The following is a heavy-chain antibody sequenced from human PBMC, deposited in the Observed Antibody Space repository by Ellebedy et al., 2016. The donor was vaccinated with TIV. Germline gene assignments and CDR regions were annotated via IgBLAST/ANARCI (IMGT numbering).Heavy chain of an antibody. J-gene: IGHJ5*01. Sequence: GESLKISCAASGFSFRSYWMSWVRQVPGKGLEWVANIRDDSEKYYVDSVKGRFTISRDNSKNSLYLQMYSLRVEETAVYYCARRGSYGDYAVQINNWFDSWGQGTLVTVSS. CDR3: ARRGSYGDYAVQINNWFDS. CDR1: GFSFRSYW. CDR2: IRDDSEK. V-gene: IGHV3-7*01. D-gene: IGHD4-17*01.